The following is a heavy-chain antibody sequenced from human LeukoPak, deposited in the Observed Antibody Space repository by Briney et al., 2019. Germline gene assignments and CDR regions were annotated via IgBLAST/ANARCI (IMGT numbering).Heavy chain of an antibody. CDR3: ALGYCSSTSCSTIDY. V-gene: IGHV1-18*01. D-gene: IGHD2-2*01. J-gene: IGHJ4*02. Sequence: GASVTVSCKASGYTFTSYGISWVRQAPGQGLEWMGWISAYNGNTNYAQKLQGRVTMTTDTSTSTAYMELRSLRSDDTAVYYCALGYCSSTSCSTIDYWGQGTLVTVSS. CDR2: ISAYNGNT. CDR1: GYTFTSYG.